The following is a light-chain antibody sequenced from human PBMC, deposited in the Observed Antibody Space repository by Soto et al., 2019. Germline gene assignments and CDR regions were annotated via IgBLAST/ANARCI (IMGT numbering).Light chain of an antibody. Sequence: EIGMTQSPATLSVSPGERATLSCRASQSVSSNLAWYQQKPGQAPRLLIYGASTRATGIPARFSGSGSGTEFTLTISSLQSEDCAVYYCQQYNNLPLTFGPGTKVDIK. CDR2: GAS. CDR1: QSVSSN. J-gene: IGKJ3*01. V-gene: IGKV3-15*01. CDR3: QQYNNLPLT.